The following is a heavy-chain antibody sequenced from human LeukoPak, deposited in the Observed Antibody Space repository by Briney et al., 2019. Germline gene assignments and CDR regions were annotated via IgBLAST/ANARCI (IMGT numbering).Heavy chain of an antibody. CDR3: ATPSNYFDY. CDR1: GFNFSNYW. Sequence: PGGSLRLSCAASGFNFSNYWMNWVRQAPGKGLEWVSAISGSGGSTYYADSVKGRFTISRDNSRNTLYLQMNSLRAEDTAVYYCATPSNYFDYWGQGTLVTVSS. J-gene: IGHJ4*02. CDR2: ISGSGGST. D-gene: IGHD2-2*01. V-gene: IGHV3-23*01.